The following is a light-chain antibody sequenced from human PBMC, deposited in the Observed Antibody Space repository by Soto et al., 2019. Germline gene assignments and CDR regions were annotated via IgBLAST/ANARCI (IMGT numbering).Light chain of an antibody. J-gene: IGLJ2*01. V-gene: IGLV2-14*03. CDR1: SSDIGGYNY. CDR2: DVS. Sequence: QSALTQPASVSGSPGQSITVSCIGTSSDIGGYNYVSWYQQHPGKAPKLMIHDVSNRPSGVSDRFSGSKSGNTASLTISGLQVDDDAYYYCSSYTSSNTHVFGGGTKLTVL. CDR3: SSYTSSNTHV.